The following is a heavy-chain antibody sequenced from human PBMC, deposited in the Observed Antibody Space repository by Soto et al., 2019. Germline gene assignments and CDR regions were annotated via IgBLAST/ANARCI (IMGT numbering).Heavy chain of an antibody. CDR1: GGTFSSYA. D-gene: IGHD3-22*01. Sequence: QVQLVQSGAEVKKPGSSVKVSCKASGGTFSSYAISWVRQAPGQGLEWMGGIIPIFGTANYAQKFQGRVTITADESTSTAYMELSSLRSEDTAVYSCARLRSNNHYYHSNHWFDPWGQGTLVTVSS. V-gene: IGHV1-69*01. J-gene: IGHJ5*02. CDR3: ARLRSNNHYYHSNHWFDP. CDR2: IIPIFGTA.